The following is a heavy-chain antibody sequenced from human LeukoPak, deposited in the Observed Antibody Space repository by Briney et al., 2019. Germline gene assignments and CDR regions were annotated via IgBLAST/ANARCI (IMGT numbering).Heavy chain of an antibody. CDR2: IYYSGST. V-gene: IGHV4-59*01. D-gene: IGHD1-26*01. CDR3: ARAGGGARRQQFDY. CDR1: GGSISSYY. J-gene: IGHJ4*02. Sequence: SETLSLTCTVSGGSISSYYWSWIRQPPGKGLEWIGYIYYSGSTNYNPSLKSRVTISVDTSKNQFSLKLSSVTAADTAVYYCARAGGGARRQQFDYWGQGTLVTVSS.